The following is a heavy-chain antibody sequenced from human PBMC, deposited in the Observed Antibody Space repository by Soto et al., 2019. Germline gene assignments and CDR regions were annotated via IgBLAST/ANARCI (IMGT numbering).Heavy chain of an antibody. Sequence: SATLSLSCAVSGGSISSYYWSWIRQPPGKGLEWIGYIFYGGSTNYSPPLKSRVTISLNTSKSQSHMTLSSVTAADTAGSDCAGVDGPPRRSGDDCYRGLHVWGQGTTVKVSS. V-gene: IGHV4-59*01. CDR2: IFYGGST. CDR3: AGVDGPPRRSGDDCYRGLHV. CDR1: GGSISSYY. J-gene: IGHJ6*02. D-gene: IGHD2-21*01.